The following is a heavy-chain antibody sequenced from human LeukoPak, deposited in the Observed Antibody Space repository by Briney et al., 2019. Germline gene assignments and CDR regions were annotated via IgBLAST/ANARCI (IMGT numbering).Heavy chain of an antibody. J-gene: IGHJ5*02. V-gene: IGHV5-51*01. D-gene: IGHD1-1*01. CDR3: ATSEGTATQYSNWFDP. CDR2: IYPADSDT. CDR1: GYSFTTYW. Sequence: GESLQISCKVSGYSFTTYWIGWVRQMPGKGLEWMGIIYPADSDTRYSPSFQGQVTISADKSISTAYLQWSSLKASDTAMYYCATSEGTATQYSNWFDPWGQGTLVTVSS.